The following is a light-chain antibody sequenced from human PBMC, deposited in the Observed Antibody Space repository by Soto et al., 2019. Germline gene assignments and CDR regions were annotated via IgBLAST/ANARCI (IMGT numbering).Light chain of an antibody. CDR2: GAS. Sequence: EILRTQSPATLSVSPGGRATLSCRASQSISGTLAWYQQKPGQAPRLLIHGASTRAPGVPARFSGRGSGTEFTLTISSLQSEDFAVYYCQQYTNWPPNTFGQGTRLEIK. J-gene: IGKJ5*01. CDR1: QSISGT. V-gene: IGKV3-15*01. CDR3: QQYTNWPPNT.